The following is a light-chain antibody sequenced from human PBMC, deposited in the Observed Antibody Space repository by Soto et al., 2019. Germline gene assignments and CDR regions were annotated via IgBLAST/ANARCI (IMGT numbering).Light chain of an antibody. CDR3: QQYNNWPPFT. J-gene: IGKJ3*01. CDR2: GAS. V-gene: IGKV3-15*01. CDR1: QSVSSN. Sequence: EIVMTQSPATLSVSPGERATLSCRASQSVSSNLAWFQQKPGQAPRLLIYGASTRATGISARFSGSGSGTEFTLTINSLQSEDFAVYYCQQYNNWPPFTFGPGTKVEI.